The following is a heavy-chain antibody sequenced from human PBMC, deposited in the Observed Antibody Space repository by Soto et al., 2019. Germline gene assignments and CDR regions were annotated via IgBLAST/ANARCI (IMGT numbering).Heavy chain of an antibody. V-gene: IGHV5-51*01. Sequence: PGESLKISCQCSGYRFTSYWIVWVRQMPGKGLEWMGIIYPGDSDTRYSPSFQGQVTISADKSISTAYLQWSSLKASDTAMYYCARIYDSSGYYYGGESYGMDVWGQGTTVTVSS. CDR1: GYRFTSYW. CDR3: ARIYDSSGYYYGGESYGMDV. D-gene: IGHD3-22*01. J-gene: IGHJ6*02. CDR2: IYPGDSDT.